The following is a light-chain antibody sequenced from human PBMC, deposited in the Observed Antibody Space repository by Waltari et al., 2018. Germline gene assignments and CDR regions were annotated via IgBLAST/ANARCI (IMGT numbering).Light chain of an antibody. CDR1: QDINNY. Sequence: DIQMTQSPSCMSASVGDRVSITCQASQDINNYLSWYQQKPGKAPKLLIYDASNLETGVPSRFSGSGSGTDFTFTINSLHPEDIATYYCQQYKSLPRTFGQGTKVQVK. CDR2: DAS. CDR3: QQYKSLPRT. J-gene: IGKJ1*01. V-gene: IGKV1-33*01.